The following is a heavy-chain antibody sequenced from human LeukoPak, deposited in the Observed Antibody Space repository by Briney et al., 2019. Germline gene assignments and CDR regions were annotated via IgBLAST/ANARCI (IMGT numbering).Heavy chain of an antibody. D-gene: IGHD1-26*01. CDR2: INPNSGGT. CDR3: ARDDSGSYRGIIDY. J-gene: IGHJ4*02. V-gene: IGHV1-2*02. CDR1: GYTFTGYY. Sequence: ASVKVSCKASGYTFTGYYMHWVRQAPGQGLEWMGWINPNSGGTNYAQKFQGRVTMARDTSISTAYMELSRLRSDDTAVYYCARDDSGSYRGIIDYWGQGTLVTVSS.